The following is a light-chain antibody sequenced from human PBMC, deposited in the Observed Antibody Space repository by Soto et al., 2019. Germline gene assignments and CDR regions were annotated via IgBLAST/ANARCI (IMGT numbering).Light chain of an antibody. CDR2: AAS. CDR3: QKYDSAPRT. J-gene: IGKJ1*01. V-gene: IGKV1-27*01. Sequence: DVPVTQSPASLAASVGDRVNISCRTSRGIYNYLAWYQQKSGQIPKLLINAASSLQSGVPSQFSGSGSGTDFTLSISSLQPEDVATYYCQKYDSAPRTVGQGTKVEIK. CDR1: RGIYNY.